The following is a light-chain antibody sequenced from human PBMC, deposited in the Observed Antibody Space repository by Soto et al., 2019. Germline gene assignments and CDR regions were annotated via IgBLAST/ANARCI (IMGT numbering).Light chain of an antibody. CDR2: DAS. CDR1: QRISSW. J-gene: IGKJ1*01. V-gene: IGKV1-5*01. CDR3: QQYNSFPT. Sequence: DIQMTQSPSTLSASVGDRVTITCRASQRISSWLAWYQQKPGKAPKLLIYDASSLESGVPSRFSGSGSGTEFTLTNSSLQPDDLATYYCQQYNSFPTFGQGTKVEIK.